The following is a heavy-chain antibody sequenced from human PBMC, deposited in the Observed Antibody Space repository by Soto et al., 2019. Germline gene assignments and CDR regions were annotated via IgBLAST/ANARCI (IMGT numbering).Heavy chain of an antibody. CDR2: IWYDGSNK. CDR3: ARVAYCSGGSCYSPPWFDP. CDR1: GFTFSSYG. D-gene: IGHD2-15*01. J-gene: IGHJ5*02. Sequence: GGSLRLSCEASGFTFSSYGMHWVRQAPGKGLEWVAVIWYDGSNKYYADSVKGRFTISRDNSENTLYLQMNSLGAEDTALYYCARVAYCSGGSCYSPPWFDPWGQGALVTVSS. V-gene: IGHV3-33*01.